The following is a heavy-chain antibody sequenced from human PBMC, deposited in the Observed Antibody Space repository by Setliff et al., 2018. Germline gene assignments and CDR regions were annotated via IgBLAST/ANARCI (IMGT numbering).Heavy chain of an antibody. CDR3: ARRKLMVRGVIPFDY. CDR2: INYSGTT. CDR1: GYSISSGYY. J-gene: IGHJ4*02. Sequence: PSETLSLTCAVSGYSISSGYYWGWIRQPPGRGLEWIGSINYSGTTHYNPSLKGRGTMSVDTSKSQFSLRLSSVPAADTAVYYCARRKLMVRGVIPFDYWGQGAQVTVSS. D-gene: IGHD3-10*01. V-gene: IGHV4-38-2*01.